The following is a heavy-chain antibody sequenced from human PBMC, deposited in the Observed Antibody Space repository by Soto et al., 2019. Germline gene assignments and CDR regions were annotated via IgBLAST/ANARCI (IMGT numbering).Heavy chain of an antibody. CDR1: VWTFRNYA. CDR3: ATGAYCSGGSCSDYYYYYYGMDL. Sequence: ALRVSCKSCVWTFRNYAVQGVRPARRQRLAGIGWLVVGTGNTNYAQKFQQRVTISSDRSTNTVSMELSSLTSEDTAVYYCATGAYCSGGSCSDYYYYYYGMDLWGQGTTVTVSS. V-gene: IGHV1-58*01. CDR2: LVVGTGNT. D-gene: IGHD2-15*01. J-gene: IGHJ6*02.